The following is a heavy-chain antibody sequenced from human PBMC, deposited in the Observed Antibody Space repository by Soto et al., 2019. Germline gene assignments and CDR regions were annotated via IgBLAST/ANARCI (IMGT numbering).Heavy chain of an antibody. CDR3: AKPMGFCSGDVCYRGFDC. CDR2: TNDSGST. CDR1: GASLSGYY. V-gene: IGHV4-34*01. D-gene: IGHD2-8*02. Sequence: SEPLSLTCAVSGASLSGYYRSWIRQPPGKGLEWIGETNDSGSTSYNPSLKSRVTISVDTSKNQFSLKLTSMTAAGTAVYYCAKPMGFCSGDVCYRGFDCWGQGTLVTVS. J-gene: IGHJ4*02.